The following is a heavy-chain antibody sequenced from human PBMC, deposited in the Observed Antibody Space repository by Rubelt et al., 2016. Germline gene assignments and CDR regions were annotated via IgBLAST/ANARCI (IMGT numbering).Heavy chain of an antibody. Sequence: QVQLQQWGAGLLKPSETLSLTCAVYGGSFSGYYWSWIRQPPGKGLEWIGEINHSGSTNYNPSLRSRVTISVDTSKNQFSLKLSSVTAADTAVYYWAREDEFGSGYSFFYYGMDVWGQGTTVTVSS. CDR2: INHSGST. J-gene: IGHJ6*02. CDR3: AREDEFGSGYSFFYYGMDV. CDR1: GGSFSGYY. D-gene: IGHD3-3*01. V-gene: IGHV4-34*01.